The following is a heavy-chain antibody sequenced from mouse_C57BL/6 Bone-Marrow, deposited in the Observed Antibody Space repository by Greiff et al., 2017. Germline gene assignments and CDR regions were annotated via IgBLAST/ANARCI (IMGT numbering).Heavy chain of an antibody. V-gene: IGHV5-4*01. CDR2: ISDGGSYT. J-gene: IGHJ3*01. D-gene: IGHD2-4*01. CDR3: ARDPDYDRFAY. Sequence: EVKLVESGGGLVKPGGSLKLSCAASGFTFSSYAMSWVRQTPEKRLEWVATISDGGSYTYYPDNVKGRFTISRDNAKNNLYLQMSHLKSEDTAMYYCARDPDYDRFAYWGQGTLVTVSA. CDR1: GFTFSSYA.